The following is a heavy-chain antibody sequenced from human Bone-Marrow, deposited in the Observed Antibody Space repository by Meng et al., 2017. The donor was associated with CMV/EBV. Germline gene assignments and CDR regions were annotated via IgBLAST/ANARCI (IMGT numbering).Heavy chain of an antibody. CDR3: AKRPGGSADY. CDR2: ISGRGGGT. V-gene: IGHV3-23*01. Sequence: LSLTCAASGFTFSAYVMSWVRQAPGKGLEWVSTISGRGGGTYYAASVKGRFTVSRDTSQNTLYLQMNSLRAEDTAVYYCAKRPGGSADYWGQGTLVTVSS. D-gene: IGHD3-10*01. CDR1: GFTFSAYV. J-gene: IGHJ4*02.